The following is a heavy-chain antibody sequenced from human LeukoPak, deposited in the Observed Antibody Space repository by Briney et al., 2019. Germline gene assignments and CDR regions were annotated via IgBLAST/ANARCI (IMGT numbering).Heavy chain of an antibody. CDR2: ISGSGGST. J-gene: IGHJ4*02. Sequence: GGSLRLSCAASGFTFSSYAMSWVRQAPGKGLGWVSAISGSGGSTYYADSVKGRFTISRDNSENTLYLQMNSLRAEDTAVYYCAKGPIMPGHFDWLGPGYFDYWGQGTLVTVSS. CDR1: GFTFSSYA. V-gene: IGHV3-23*01. D-gene: IGHD3-9*01. CDR3: AKGPIMPGHFDWLGPGYFDY.